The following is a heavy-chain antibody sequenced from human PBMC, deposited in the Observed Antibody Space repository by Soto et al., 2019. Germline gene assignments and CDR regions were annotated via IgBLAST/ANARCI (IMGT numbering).Heavy chain of an antibody. CDR3: ARTIAAAGGRRYFDL. CDR1: GFTFSDYY. Sequence: QVQLVESGGGLVKPGGSLRLSCAASGFTFSDYYMSWIRQAPGKGLEWVSYINSSSSYTNYADSVKGRFTITRDNAKNSPYLQMNSLRAEDTAVYYCARTIAAAGGRRYFDLWGRGTLVTVSS. V-gene: IGHV3-11*05. J-gene: IGHJ2*01. CDR2: INSSSSYT. D-gene: IGHD6-13*01.